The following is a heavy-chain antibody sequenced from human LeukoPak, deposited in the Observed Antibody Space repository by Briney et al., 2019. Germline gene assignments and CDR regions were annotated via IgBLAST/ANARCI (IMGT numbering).Heavy chain of an antibody. Sequence: QSGGSLRLSCEASGFTFSSYGMHWVRQAPGKGLEWVAVISYDGSYKYYADSGKGRFTISRDNSKNTLYVQMNSLRAEDTAVYYCASTFIGPHYYYGMDVWGQGTTVTVSS. CDR1: GFTFSSYG. V-gene: IGHV3-30*03. J-gene: IGHJ6*02. D-gene: IGHD1-26*01. CDR3: ASTFIGPHYYYGMDV. CDR2: ISYDGSYK.